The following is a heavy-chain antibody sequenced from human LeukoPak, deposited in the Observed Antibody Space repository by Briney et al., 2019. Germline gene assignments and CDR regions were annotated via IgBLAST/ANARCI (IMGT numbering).Heavy chain of an antibody. J-gene: IGHJ4*02. CDR1: GYTFTSYA. CDR2: ISGYNGNT. CDR3: ARVYLGIYYDGSPSPFDY. V-gene: IGHV1-18*01. Sequence: ASVKVSCKASGYTFTSYAIIWVRQAPGQGLEWMGWISGYNGNTKSSQSLQDRVIMTTGTSTRTAYMELRSLRPDDTAVYYCARVYLGIYYDGSPSPFDYWGQGTLVTVSS. D-gene: IGHD3-22*01.